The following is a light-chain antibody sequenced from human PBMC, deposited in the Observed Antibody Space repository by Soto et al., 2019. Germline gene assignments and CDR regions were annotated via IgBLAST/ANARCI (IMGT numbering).Light chain of an antibody. Sequence: AIQMTQSPSSLSVSVGDRITITCRASQDIRNDLGWYQQKPGKAAKLLIYGTSNLQSGVPSRFSGSGSGTDFTLTISSLPPEDFATYYCLQDYIYPYTFGQGTKLEIK. V-gene: IGKV1-6*01. J-gene: IGKJ2*01. CDR2: GTS. CDR1: QDIRND. CDR3: LQDYIYPYT.